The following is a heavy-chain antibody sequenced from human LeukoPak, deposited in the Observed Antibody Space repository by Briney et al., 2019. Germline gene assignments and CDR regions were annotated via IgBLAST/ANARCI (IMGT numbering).Heavy chain of an antibody. J-gene: IGHJ5*02. CDR3: ARDSGFTTARGVPSWFDP. D-gene: IGHD3-10*01. CDR2: IYTTGSP. V-gene: IGHV4-61*02. CDR1: GDSINSDTYY. Sequence: SETLSLTCTVSGDSINSDTYYWTWIRQPAGKGLEWIGRIYTTGSPSYNPSLKSRVTISIDTSKNQFSLKLSSVSAADTAMYFCARDSGFTTARGVPSWFDPWGQGILVTVSS.